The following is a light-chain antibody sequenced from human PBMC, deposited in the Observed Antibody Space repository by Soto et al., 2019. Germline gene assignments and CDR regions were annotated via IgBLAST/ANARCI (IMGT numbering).Light chain of an antibody. J-gene: IGKJ5*01. CDR3: QQRNNWPPIT. CDR2: DAS. V-gene: IGKV3-11*01. Sequence: EIVLTQSPGTLSLSPGERATLSCRASQSVRRYLAWYQQKPGQAPRLLIYDASTRATGIPARFSGSGSETDFTLTITSLEPEDFAVYYCQQRNNWPPITFGQGTQLEIK. CDR1: QSVRRY.